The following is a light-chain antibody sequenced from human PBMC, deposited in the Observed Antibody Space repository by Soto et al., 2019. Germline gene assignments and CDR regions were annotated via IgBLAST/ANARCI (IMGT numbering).Light chain of an antibody. V-gene: IGKV3-15*01. CDR3: QQYNNWSQT. CDR2: GAS. J-gene: IGKJ1*01. Sequence: EIVLTQSPGTLSLSPGERATLSCRASQSVSSSYLAWYQQKPGQAPRLLIYGASTRATGIPARFSGSGSGTEFTLTISSLQSEDFAVYYCQQYNNWSQTFGQGTKVDIK. CDR1: QSVSSSY.